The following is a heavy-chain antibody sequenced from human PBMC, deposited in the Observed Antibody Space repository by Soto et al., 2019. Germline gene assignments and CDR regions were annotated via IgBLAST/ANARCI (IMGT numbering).Heavy chain of an antibody. CDR2: INHSGST. D-gene: IGHD2-15*01. J-gene: IGHJ6*03. CDR1: GESFSGYY. Sequence: PSETLSLTCAVYGESFSGYYWSWIRKPPGKGPEWIGEINHSGSTNYNPSLKSRVTISVDTSKNQFSLKLSSVTAADTAVYYCARGVRYCSGGSCYSPRNNYYYYYYMDVWGKGTTVTVSS. V-gene: IGHV4-34*01. CDR3: ARGVRYCSGGSCYSPRNNYYYYYYMDV.